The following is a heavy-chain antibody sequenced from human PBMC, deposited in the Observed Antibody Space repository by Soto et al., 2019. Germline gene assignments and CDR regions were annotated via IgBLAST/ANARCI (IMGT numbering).Heavy chain of an antibody. CDR2: IYYSGST. J-gene: IGHJ4*02. CDR3: ARSIAVAVFDY. Sequence: QVQLQESGPGLVKPSETLSLTCTVSGGSVSSGSYYWSWIRQPPGKGLEWIGYIYYSGSTNYNPSLQSRVPISVDTSKNQFSLKLSSVTAADTAVYYCARSIAVAVFDYWGQGTLVTVSS. V-gene: IGHV4-61*01. D-gene: IGHD6-19*01. CDR1: GGSVSSGSYY.